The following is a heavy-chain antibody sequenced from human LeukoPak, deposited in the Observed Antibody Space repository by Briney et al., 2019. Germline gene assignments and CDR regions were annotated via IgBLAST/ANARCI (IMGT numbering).Heavy chain of an antibody. V-gene: IGHV3-21*01. J-gene: IGHJ6*02. CDR3: ARDLGGSGGPIYYYYGMDV. CDR1: GFTFSSYS. CDR2: ISSSSSYI. D-gene: IGHD3-10*01. Sequence: PGGSLRLSCAASGFTFSSYSMNWVRQAPGKGLEWVSSISSSSSYIYYADSVKGRFTISRDNAKNSLYLQMNSLRAEDTAVYYCARDLGGSGGPIYYYYGMDVWGQGTTVTVSS.